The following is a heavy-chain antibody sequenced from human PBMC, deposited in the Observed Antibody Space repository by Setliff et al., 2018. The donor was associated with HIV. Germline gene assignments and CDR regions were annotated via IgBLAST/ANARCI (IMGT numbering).Heavy chain of an antibody. J-gene: IGHJ2*01. CDR2: IYYSGST. V-gene: IGHV4-59*08. CDR1: GGSVSGYF. D-gene: IGHD3-22*01. Sequence: SETPSLTCAVYGGSVSGYFWSWIRQYPGKGLEWIGYIYYSGSTYYNPSLKSRVTISVDTSKNQFSLKLSSVTAADTAVYYSARHQGKYYDSSGYSGWFFDLWGRGTLVTVSS. CDR3: ARHQGKYYDSSGYSGWFFDL.